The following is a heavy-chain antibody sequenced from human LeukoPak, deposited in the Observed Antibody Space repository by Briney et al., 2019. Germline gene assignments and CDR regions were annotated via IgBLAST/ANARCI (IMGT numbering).Heavy chain of an antibody. CDR2: IKQDGSEK. CDR1: GFTFSSYW. D-gene: IGHD6-13*01. J-gene: IGHJ6*03. Sequence: PGGSLRLSCAASGFTFSSYWMSWVRQAPGKGLEWVANIKQDGSEKYYVDSVKGRFTISRDNAKNSLYLQMNSLRAEDTAVYYCARGIYSSSWYSNYYYYYMDAWGKGTTVTVSS. CDR3: ARGIYSSSWYSNYYYYYMDA. V-gene: IGHV3-7*01.